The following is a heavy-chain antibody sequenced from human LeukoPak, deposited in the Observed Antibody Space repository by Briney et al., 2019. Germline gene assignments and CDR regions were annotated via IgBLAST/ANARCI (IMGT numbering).Heavy chain of an antibody. CDR2: IYYSGST. CDR3: ARGARGVAPAPNNYYYYYGMDV. D-gene: IGHD2-2*01. V-gene: IGHV4-61*01. Sequence: PSETLSLTCTVSGGSVSSGSYYWSWIRQPPGKGLEWIGYIYYSGSTNYNPSLKSRVTISVDTSKNQFSLKLSSVTAADTAVYYCARGARGVAPAPNNYYYYYGMDVWGKGTTVTVSS. CDR1: GGSVSSGSYY. J-gene: IGHJ6*04.